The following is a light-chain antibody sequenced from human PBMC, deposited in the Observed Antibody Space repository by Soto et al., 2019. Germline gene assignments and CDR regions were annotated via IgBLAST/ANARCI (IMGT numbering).Light chain of an antibody. CDR3: QHRSNWPIT. J-gene: IGKJ5*01. CDR2: DAS. V-gene: IGKV3D-11*01. Sequence: EIMMTQSPAILSVSPGERATLSCRAGQGVTTNFAWYQQKSGQSPRLLIYDASNRATGVPARFSGSGSGTDFTLTISSLEPEDFAVYYCQHRSNWPITFGQGTRLEIK. CDR1: QGVTTN.